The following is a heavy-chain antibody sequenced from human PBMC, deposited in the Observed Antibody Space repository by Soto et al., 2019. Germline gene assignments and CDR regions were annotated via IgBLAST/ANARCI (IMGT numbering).Heavy chain of an antibody. V-gene: IGHV3-15*01. J-gene: IGHJ4*02. CDR2: IKSKTDGGTT. CDR1: GFTFSNAW. Sequence: PGGSLRLSCAASGFTFSNAWMSWVRQAPGKGLEWVGRIKSKTDGGTTDYAAPVKGRFTISRDDSKNTLYLQMNSLKTEDTAVYYCTTPNVSGGDWPEFDYWGQGTLVTVSS. CDR3: TTPNVSGGDWPEFDY. D-gene: IGHD2-21*01.